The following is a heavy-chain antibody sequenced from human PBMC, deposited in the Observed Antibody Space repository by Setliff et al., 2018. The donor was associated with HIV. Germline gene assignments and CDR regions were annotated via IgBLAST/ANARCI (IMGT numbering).Heavy chain of an antibody. CDR3: ARGISTNAYWHGAPYNWFDP. J-gene: IGHJ5*02. V-gene: IGHV4-34*01. CDR1: SESLSGFY. D-gene: IGHD3-16*01. Sequence: SETLSLTCGVFSESLSGFYWSWIRQAPGKGLEWIGDISHSGTTSYNPSLKSRVTISLDTSKKEFSLRLTSVTAADTAIYYCARGISTNAYWHGAPYNWFDPWGQGILVTVSS. CDR2: ISHSGTT.